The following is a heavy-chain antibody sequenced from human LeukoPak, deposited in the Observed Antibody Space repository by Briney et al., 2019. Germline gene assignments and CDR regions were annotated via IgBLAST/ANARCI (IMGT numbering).Heavy chain of an antibody. V-gene: IGHV1-69*13. CDR2: IIPIFGKA. CDR1: GGTFINYA. CDR3: ARGWLAETTVVTPYNY. J-gene: IGHJ4*02. D-gene: IGHD4-23*01. Sequence: SVKVSCKASGGTFINYAINWVRQAPGQGLEWMGGIIPIFGKANYAQKFQGRVTITADESTRTAYMELSSLRSEDTAVYYCARGWLAETTVVTPYNYWGRGTLVSVSS.